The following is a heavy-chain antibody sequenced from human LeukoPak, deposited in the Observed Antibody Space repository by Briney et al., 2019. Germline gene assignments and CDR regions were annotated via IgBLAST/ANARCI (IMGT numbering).Heavy chain of an antibody. J-gene: IGHJ4*02. V-gene: IGHV3-30*03. CDR3: ARDREYVTTGELEY. CDR2: ISYDGSNK. D-gene: IGHD7-27*01. Sequence: HTGGSLRLSCAASGFTFSSYGMHWVRQAPGKGLEWVALISYDGSNKYYADSVKGRFTISRDYSKDTLYLQMNSLRAEDAAVYYCARDREYVTTGELEYWGQGTLVTVSS. CDR1: GFTFSSYG.